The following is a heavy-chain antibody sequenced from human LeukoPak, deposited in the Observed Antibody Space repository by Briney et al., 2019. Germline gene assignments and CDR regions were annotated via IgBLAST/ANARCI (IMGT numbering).Heavy chain of an antibody. CDR1: GYTFTGYY. J-gene: IGHJ6*03. Sequence: ASVKVSCKASGYTFTGYYMHWVRQAPGQGLEWMGWINPNSGGTNYAQKFQGRVTMTRDTSISTAYMELSRLRSEDTAVYYCARDSTASGSYRYYMDVWGKGTTVTISS. V-gene: IGHV1-2*02. CDR3: ARDSTASGSYRYYMDV. D-gene: IGHD3-10*01. CDR2: INPNSGGT.